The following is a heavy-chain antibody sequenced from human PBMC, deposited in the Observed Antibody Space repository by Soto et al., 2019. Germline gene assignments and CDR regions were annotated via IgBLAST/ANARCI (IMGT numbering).Heavy chain of an antibody. CDR1: GFSLSTSKVG. CDR2: IYWDDNK. J-gene: IGHJ4*02. CDR3: AHLTMIRGVTYQYFFDS. V-gene: IGHV2-5*02. Sequence: SGPTLVNPTQTLTLTCTFSGFSLSTSKVGVGWIRQPPGKALEWLTLIYWDDNKHYSPSLNSRLTIAQDTSKNQVVLTMTNMDPVDTATYYCAHLTMIRGVTYQYFFDSWGQGSLVTVSS. D-gene: IGHD3-10*01.